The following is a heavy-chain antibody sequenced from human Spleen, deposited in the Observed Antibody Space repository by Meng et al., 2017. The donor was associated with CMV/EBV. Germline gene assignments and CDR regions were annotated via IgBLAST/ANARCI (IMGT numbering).Heavy chain of an antibody. CDR3: ARDQDYGGNSPVDH. V-gene: IGHV3-53*01. CDR2: IYSDGRT. J-gene: IGHJ4*02. CDR1: GFTLSNNY. Sequence: GGSLRLSCAASGFTLSNNYMNWVRQAPGKGLEWVSVIYSDGRTYYADSVKGRFTISRDNSKNTLYLQMNGLRAGDTAVYYCARDQDYGGNSPVDHWGQGTLVTVSS. D-gene: IGHD4-23*01.